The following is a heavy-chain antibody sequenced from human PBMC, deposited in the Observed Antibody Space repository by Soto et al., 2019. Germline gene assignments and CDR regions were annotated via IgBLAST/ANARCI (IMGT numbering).Heavy chain of an antibody. CDR2: INHSGST. CDR3: ARSGGRIFGVVIITNHNWFDP. D-gene: IGHD3-3*02. Sequence: PSETLSLTCAVYGGSFSGYYWSWIRQPPGKGLEWIGEINHSGSTNYNPSLKSRVTISVDTSKNQFSLKLSSVTAADTAAYYCARSGGRIFGVVIITNHNWFDPWGQGTLVTVSS. J-gene: IGHJ5*02. CDR1: GGSFSGYY. V-gene: IGHV4-34*01.